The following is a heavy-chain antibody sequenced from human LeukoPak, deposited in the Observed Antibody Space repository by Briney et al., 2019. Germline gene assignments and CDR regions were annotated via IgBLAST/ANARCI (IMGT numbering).Heavy chain of an antibody. CDR3: AKGTGGIDY. D-gene: IGHD7-27*01. J-gene: IGHJ4*02. CDR2: ISWNSGSI. V-gene: IGHV3-9*01. Sequence: SGGSLRLSCAASGFTFSSYAMHWVRQAPGKGLEWVSDISWNSGSIGYADSVKGRFTISRDNAKNSLYLQMNSLRAEDTALYYCAKGTGGIDYWGQGTLVTVSS. CDR1: GFTFSSYA.